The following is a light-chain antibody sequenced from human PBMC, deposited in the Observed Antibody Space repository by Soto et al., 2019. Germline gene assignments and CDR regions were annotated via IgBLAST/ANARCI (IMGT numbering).Light chain of an antibody. CDR3: PSYDATNQV. V-gene: IGLV6-57*01. Sequence: NFMLTQPHSVSESPGKTVIISCTRSSGSIASTYVQWYQQRPGSSPTTVIYEDNQRPSGVPDRFSGSIDSSSNSASLTISGLETEAEADYFCPSYDATNQVFGGGTKLTVL. CDR2: EDN. CDR1: SGSIASTY. J-gene: IGLJ3*02.